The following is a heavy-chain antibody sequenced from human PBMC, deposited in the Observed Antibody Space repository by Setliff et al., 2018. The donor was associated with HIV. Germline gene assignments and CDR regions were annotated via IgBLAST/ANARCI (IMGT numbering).Heavy chain of an antibody. D-gene: IGHD6-19*01. J-gene: IGHJ4*02. CDR3: ASPRPYSSGFYDS. CDR2: IIPLPRTT. CDR1: GGTFRSYG. Sequence: SVKVSCKASGGTFRSYGFTWVRQAPGQGLEWMGGIIPLPRTTIYAQKLQGRVTIAADESTSTVYMDLRSLRSEDAAVYYCASPRPYSSGFYDSWGQGTLVTVSS. V-gene: IGHV1-69*13.